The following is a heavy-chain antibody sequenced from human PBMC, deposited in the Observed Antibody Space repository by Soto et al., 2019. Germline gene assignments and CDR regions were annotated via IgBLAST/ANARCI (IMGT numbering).Heavy chain of an antibody. CDR3: ENSFTPASSNWHSYFDH. Sequence: GGSLRLSCAASGFTFSNYWMHWVRQAPGKGLVWVSRINSDGSGTNYADSVKGRFTISRDNAKNTLYLQMNSLRAEDTSVYYCENSFTPASSNWHSYFDHWGQGTLVTVSS. D-gene: IGHD6-13*01. J-gene: IGHJ4*02. CDR2: INSDGSGT. CDR1: GFTFSNYW. V-gene: IGHV3-74*01.